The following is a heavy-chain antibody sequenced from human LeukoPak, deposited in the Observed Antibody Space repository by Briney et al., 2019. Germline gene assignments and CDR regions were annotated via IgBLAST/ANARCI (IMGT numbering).Heavy chain of an antibody. CDR3: ARGGGVDV. CDR2: INHNGNVN. D-gene: IGHD3-16*01. CDR1: GFTFSGYG. Sequence: PGGSLRLSCAASGFTFSGYGMNWARQAPGKGLEWVASINHNGNVNYYVDSVKGRFTISRDNAKNSLYLQMSTWRAEDRDVYLCARGGGVDVWGQGATVTVSS. V-gene: IGHV3-7*03. J-gene: IGHJ6*02.